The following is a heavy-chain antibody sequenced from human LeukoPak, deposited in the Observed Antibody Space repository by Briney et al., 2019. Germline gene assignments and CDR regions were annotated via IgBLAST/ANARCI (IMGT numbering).Heavy chain of an antibody. CDR3: AGHYDFWSGYYTTYFDY. Sequence: PGGSLRLSCAASGFTFSSYAMSWIRQPPGKGLEWIGEINHSGSTNYNPSLKSRVTISVDTSKNQFSLKLSSVTAADTAVYYCAGHYDFWSGYYTTYFDYWGQGTLVTVSS. D-gene: IGHD3-3*01. J-gene: IGHJ4*02. V-gene: IGHV4-34*08. CDR2: INHSGST. CDR1: GFTFSSYA.